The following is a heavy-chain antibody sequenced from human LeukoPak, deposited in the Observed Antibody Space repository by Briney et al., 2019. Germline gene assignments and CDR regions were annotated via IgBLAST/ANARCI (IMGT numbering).Heavy chain of an antibody. CDR1: GFTFSNYW. Sequence: GGSLRLSCAASGFTFSNYWMSWVRQAPGKGLEWVANIKEDGSEKYYVDSVKGRFTISRDNAKKSVYLQMNSLRAEDTAVYYCARGIAEIDYWGQGTLVTVSS. CDR3: ARGIAEIDY. V-gene: IGHV3-7*01. J-gene: IGHJ4*02. CDR2: IKEDGSEK. D-gene: IGHD1-14*01.